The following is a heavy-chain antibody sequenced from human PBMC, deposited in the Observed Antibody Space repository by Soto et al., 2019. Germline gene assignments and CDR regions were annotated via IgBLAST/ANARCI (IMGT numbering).Heavy chain of an antibody. CDR3: AKDGGSSSGYRGEYYYYGMDV. D-gene: IGHD1-26*01. Sequence: GGSLRLSCTASGFTFSSYAMSWVRQAPGKGLEWVSAISGSGGSTYYADSVKGRFTISRDNSKNTLYLQMNSLRAEDTAVYYCAKDGGSSSGYRGEYYYYGMDVWGQGTTVTVSS. CDR2: ISGSGGST. J-gene: IGHJ6*02. V-gene: IGHV3-23*01. CDR1: GFTFSSYA.